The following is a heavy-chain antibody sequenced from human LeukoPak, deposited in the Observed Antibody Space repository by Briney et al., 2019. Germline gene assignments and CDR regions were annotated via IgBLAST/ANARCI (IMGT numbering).Heavy chain of an antibody. Sequence: GGSLRLSCAASGFTVNTYAMTWVRQAPGKGLEWVSGLSVGGGNTFYADSVRGRFTISRDNSQNTLYLQMNSLRAEDTAVYYCAKEENDYYDSSGYYPIDYWGQGTLVTVSS. V-gene: IGHV3-23*01. CDR2: LSVGGGNT. D-gene: IGHD3-22*01. J-gene: IGHJ4*02. CDR3: AKEENDYYDSSGYYPIDY. CDR1: GFTVNTYA.